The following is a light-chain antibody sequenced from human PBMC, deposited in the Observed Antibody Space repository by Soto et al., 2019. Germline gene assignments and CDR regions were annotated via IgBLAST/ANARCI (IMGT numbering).Light chain of an antibody. Sequence: DIQMTQSPSSLSASVGDRVTITCRASQGISHYLAWYQQKPGKVPKLLIYTASTLQSGVPSRFSGRESGTDFTLTISSLQPEDVATYYCQQYNSGPWTFGQGTKVEV. CDR1: QGISHY. J-gene: IGKJ1*01. CDR2: TAS. CDR3: QQYNSGPWT. V-gene: IGKV1-27*01.